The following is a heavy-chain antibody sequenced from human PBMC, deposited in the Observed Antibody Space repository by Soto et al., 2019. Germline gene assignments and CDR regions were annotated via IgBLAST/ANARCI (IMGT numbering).Heavy chain of an antibody. CDR2: ITHSGST. Sequence: SETLSLTCAVYGGSFSGYYWIWIRQPPGEGLEYIGEITHSGSTDYNPSLRSRVTISVDTSKNQFSLRLSSVTAADTALYFCARLNGGCSGVSCYQRYYYYYYYMDVWGKGTTVTVSS. J-gene: IGHJ6*03. CDR1: GGSFSGYY. D-gene: IGHD2-15*01. CDR3: ARLNGGCSGVSCYQRYYYYYYYMDV. V-gene: IGHV4-34*01.